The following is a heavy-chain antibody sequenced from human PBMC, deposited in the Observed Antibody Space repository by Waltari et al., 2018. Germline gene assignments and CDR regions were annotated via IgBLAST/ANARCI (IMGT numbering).Heavy chain of an antibody. V-gene: IGHV4-34*01. D-gene: IGHD6-19*01. Sequence: QVQLQQWGAGLLKPSETLSLTCAVYGGSFSGYYWSWIRQLPGKGLEWIGEINHSGSTNYNPSLKSRVTISVDTSKNQFSLKLSSVTAADTAVYYCARGPFSTSGWYWNFQHWGQGTLVTVSS. CDR2: INHSGST. J-gene: IGHJ1*01. CDR3: ARGPFSTSGWYWNFQH. CDR1: GGSFSGYY.